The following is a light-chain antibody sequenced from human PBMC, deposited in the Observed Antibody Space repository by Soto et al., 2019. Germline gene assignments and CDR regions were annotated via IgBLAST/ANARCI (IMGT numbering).Light chain of an antibody. Sequence: EIVLTQSPATLSLSPGERATLSCRASQSVYTYLAWYQQKPGLAPRLLIYDASNRATGIPPRFSGSGSGTDFTLTISILQPEDFAVYYCQQRSNWPPGMYTFGQGTKLEIK. V-gene: IGKV3-11*01. CDR1: QSVYTY. CDR2: DAS. J-gene: IGKJ2*01. CDR3: QQRSNWPPGMYT.